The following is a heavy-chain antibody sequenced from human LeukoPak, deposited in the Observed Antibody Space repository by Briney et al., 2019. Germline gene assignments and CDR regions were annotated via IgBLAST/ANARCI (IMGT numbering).Heavy chain of an antibody. J-gene: IGHJ3*02. D-gene: IGHD3-9*01. V-gene: IGHV3-23*01. CDR3: ARDFRLLRYSSAFDI. CDR1: GFTFSTFA. Sequence: GGSLRLSCAASGFTFSTFAMIWVRQPPGKGLEWVSSIFPSGGEIHYADSVRGRFTISRDNSKSTLSLQMNSLRVEDTAVYYCARDFRLLRYSSAFDIWGQGTMVTVSS. CDR2: IFPSGGEI.